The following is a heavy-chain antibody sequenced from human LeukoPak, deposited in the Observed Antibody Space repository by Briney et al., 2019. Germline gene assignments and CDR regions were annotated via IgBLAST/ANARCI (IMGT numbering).Heavy chain of an antibody. CDR1: GGSFSGYY. D-gene: IGHD4-17*01. Sequence: PSETLSLTCAVYGGSFSGYYWSWIRQPPGKGLEWIGEINHSGSTNYNPSLKSRVTISVDTSKNQFSLKLSSVTAADTAVYYCARDLFDYGDYRSYFDYWGQGTLVTVSS. CDR2: INHSGST. J-gene: IGHJ4*02. CDR3: ARDLFDYGDYRSYFDY. V-gene: IGHV4-34*01.